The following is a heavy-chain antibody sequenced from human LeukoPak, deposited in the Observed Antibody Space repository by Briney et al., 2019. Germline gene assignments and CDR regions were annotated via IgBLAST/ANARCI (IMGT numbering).Heavy chain of an antibody. V-gene: IGHV3-74*01. Sequence: PGGSLRLSCAASGFTFSNSWMHWVRQVPGKGLVWVSRISNDGSSSIYADSVKGRFTISRDNAKNTLCLQMNSLRGEDTAVYYCARMGTAFDYWGQGTLVTVSS. CDR3: ARMGTAFDY. J-gene: IGHJ4*02. CDR1: GFTFSNSW. CDR2: ISNDGSSS. D-gene: IGHD1-7*01.